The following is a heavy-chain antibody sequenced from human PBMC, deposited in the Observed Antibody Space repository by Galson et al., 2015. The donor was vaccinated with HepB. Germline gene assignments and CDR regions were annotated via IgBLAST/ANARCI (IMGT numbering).Heavy chain of an antibody. Sequence: TLSLTCTVSGGSISSGGYYWSWIRQHPGKGLEWIGYIYYSGSTYYNPSLKSRVTISVDTSKNQFSLKLSSVTAADTAVYYCARERKDSSSSEDRTPGYYMDVWGKGTTVTVSS. J-gene: IGHJ6*03. CDR3: ARERKDSSSSEDRTPGYYMDV. CDR1: GGSISSGGYY. CDR2: IYYSGST. V-gene: IGHV4-31*03. D-gene: IGHD6-6*01.